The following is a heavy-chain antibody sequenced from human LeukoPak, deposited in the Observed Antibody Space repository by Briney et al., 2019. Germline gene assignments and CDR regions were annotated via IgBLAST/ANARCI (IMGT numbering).Heavy chain of an antibody. CDR2: INWNGGST. Sequence: GGSLRLSCAASGFTFDDYGMSWVRQAPGKGLEWVSGINWNGGSTGYADSVKGRFTISRDNAKNSLYLQMNSLRAEDTAVYYCARGLPYYYDSSGYYYDYWGQGTLVTVSS. D-gene: IGHD3-22*01. J-gene: IGHJ4*02. V-gene: IGHV3-20*04. CDR3: ARGLPYYYDSSGYYYDY. CDR1: GFTFDDYG.